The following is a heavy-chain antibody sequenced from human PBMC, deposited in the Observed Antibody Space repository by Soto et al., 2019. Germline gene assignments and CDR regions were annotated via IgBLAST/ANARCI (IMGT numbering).Heavy chain of an antibody. CDR1: GGSISRSSYY. Sequence: SETLSLTCTVSGGSISRSSYYWGWIRQPPGKGLEWIGSIYYSGSTYYSPSLKSRVTISVDTSRNQFSLKLTSVTAADTAVYYCARQVPAAIRLGWFDPWGQGTLVTVSS. CDR2: IYYSGST. V-gene: IGHV4-39*01. D-gene: IGHD2-2*02. J-gene: IGHJ5*02. CDR3: ARQVPAAIRLGWFDP.